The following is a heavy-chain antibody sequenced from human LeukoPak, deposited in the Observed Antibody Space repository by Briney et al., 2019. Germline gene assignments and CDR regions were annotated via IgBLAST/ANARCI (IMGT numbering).Heavy chain of an antibody. CDR3: ARGGVPADMEGWFDP. Sequence: SETLSLTCTVSGGSISSYYWSWIRQPPGKGLEWIGYIYYSGSTNYNPSLKSRVTISVDTSKNQFSLKLSSVTAADTAVYYCARGGVPADMEGWFDPWGQGTLVTVSS. J-gene: IGHJ5*02. V-gene: IGHV4-59*01. CDR1: GGSISSYY. D-gene: IGHD2-2*01. CDR2: IYYSGST.